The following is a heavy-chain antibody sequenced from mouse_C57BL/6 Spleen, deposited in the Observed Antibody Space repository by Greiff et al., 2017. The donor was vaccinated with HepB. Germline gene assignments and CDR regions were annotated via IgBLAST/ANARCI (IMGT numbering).Heavy chain of an antibody. J-gene: IGHJ2*01. V-gene: IGHV1-69*01. D-gene: IGHD2-3*01. Sequence: QVQLQQPGAELVMPGASVKLSCKASGYTFTSYWMHWVKQRPGQGLEWIGEIDPSDSYTNYNQKFKGKSTLTVDKSSSTAYMQLSSLTSEDSAVYYCARRRPFYDGYPYYFDYWGQGTTLTVSS. CDR3: ARRRPFYDGYPYYFDY. CDR2: IDPSDSYT. CDR1: GYTFTSYW.